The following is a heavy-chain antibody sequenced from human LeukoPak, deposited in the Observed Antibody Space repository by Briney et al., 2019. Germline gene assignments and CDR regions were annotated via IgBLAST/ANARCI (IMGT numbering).Heavy chain of an antibody. Sequence: SETLSPTCTVSGGSISSYYWSWIRQPAGKGLEWIGRIYTSGSTNYNPSLKSRVTMSVDTSKNQFSLKLSSVTAADTAVYYCARPHSDGDTFDYWGQGTLVTVSS. V-gene: IGHV4-4*07. CDR2: IYTSGST. D-gene: IGHD4-17*01. J-gene: IGHJ4*02. CDR1: GGSISSYY. CDR3: ARPHSDGDTFDY.